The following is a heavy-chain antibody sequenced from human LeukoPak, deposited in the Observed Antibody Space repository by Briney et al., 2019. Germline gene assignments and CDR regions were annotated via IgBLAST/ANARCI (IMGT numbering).Heavy chain of an antibody. CDR2: IHPNSGKT. CDR1: GYTFRSYE. CDR3: ARGHYGGNRYFDI. D-gene: IGHD4-23*01. J-gene: IGHJ4*02. Sequence: GASVKVSRKASGYTFRSYEINWVGQAPGQGLEWVGWIHPNSGKTGYAQNFQGRVTMTRDTSTETAFMELSSLKFDDTAIFYCARGHYGGNRYFDIWGQGTLVTVSS. V-gene: IGHV1-8*01.